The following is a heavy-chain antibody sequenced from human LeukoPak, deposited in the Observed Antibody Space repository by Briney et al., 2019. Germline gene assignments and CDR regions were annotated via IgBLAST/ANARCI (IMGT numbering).Heavy chain of an antibody. Sequence: PSETLSLTCSVSGGSLSSGTYYGAWIRQPPGKGLQWIGSIYYSGTTYYNPSLKSRVTISVDTSKNQFSLKLNSVTAADTAMYHCSRHGHLGDYAFWGQGTLVTVSS. CDR2: IYYSGTT. J-gene: IGHJ4*02. CDR3: SRHGHLGDYAF. V-gene: IGHV4-39*01. CDR1: GGSLSSGTYY. D-gene: IGHD4-17*01.